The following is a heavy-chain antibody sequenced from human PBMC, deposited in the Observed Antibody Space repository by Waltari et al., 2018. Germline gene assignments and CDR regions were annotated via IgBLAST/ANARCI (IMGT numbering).Heavy chain of an antibody. J-gene: IGHJ4*02. CDR2: INYDGSEK. V-gene: IGHV3-7*03. Sequence: FSSYCMTLVRKYSGSGLEWVANINYDGSEKNYVDSVKGRFSISRDNARNSLYLQMNSLRAEDTAVYYCATYRWWGYWGQGTLVTVSS. D-gene: IGHD2-15*01. CDR3: ATYRWWGY. CDR1: FSSYC.